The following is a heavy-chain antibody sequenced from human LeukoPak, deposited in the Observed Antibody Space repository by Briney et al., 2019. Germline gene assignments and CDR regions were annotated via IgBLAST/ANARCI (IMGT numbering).Heavy chain of an antibody. J-gene: IGHJ4*02. V-gene: IGHV3-23*01. CDR2: ITDSGGGT. CDR1: GFPFSSNA. Sequence: GGSLRLPCAASGFPFSSNAMSWVRQAPGKGLEWVSSITDSGGGTQYADSVKGRFTISRDNSKNTLHLQMNSLRAEDTAVYYCAKGSATPYWGQGTLVTVST. CDR3: AKGSATPY. D-gene: IGHD1-26*01.